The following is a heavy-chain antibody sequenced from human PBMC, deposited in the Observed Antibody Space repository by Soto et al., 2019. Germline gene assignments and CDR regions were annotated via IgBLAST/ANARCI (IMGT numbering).Heavy chain of an antibody. Sequence: SETLSLTCAVYGGSFSGYYWSWIRQPPGKGLEWIGEINHSGSTNYNPSLKSRVTISVDTSKNQFSLKLSSVTAADTAVYYCARVGLLRLMWLVRYYFDYWGQGTLVTVSS. CDR3: ARVGLLRLMWLVRYYFDY. D-gene: IGHD6-19*01. CDR2: INHSGST. CDR1: GGSFSGYY. J-gene: IGHJ4*02. V-gene: IGHV4-34*01.